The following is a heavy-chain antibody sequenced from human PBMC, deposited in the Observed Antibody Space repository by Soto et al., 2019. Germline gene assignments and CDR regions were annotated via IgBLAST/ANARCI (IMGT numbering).Heavy chain of an antibody. D-gene: IGHD1-1*01. Sequence: EVQLVESGGTLVQPGGSLRLSCAGSGFTFNYYWIHWVRQSPGMGLEWVSGISRDGSTVTYADSVKGRFTISRDNARNTVFLQLDSLRGDDAAVYFCARDRYSLAYWGQGIPVAVSS. CDR1: GFTFNYYW. V-gene: IGHV3-74*03. J-gene: IGHJ4*02. CDR3: ARDRYSLAY. CDR2: ISRDGSTV.